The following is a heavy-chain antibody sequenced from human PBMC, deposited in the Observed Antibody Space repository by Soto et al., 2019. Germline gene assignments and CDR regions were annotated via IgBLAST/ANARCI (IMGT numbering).Heavy chain of an antibody. CDR2: IIPIFGTA. J-gene: IGHJ6*02. V-gene: IGHV1-69*13. CDR3: ARDQEDSSLTYYYYGMDV. CDR1: GGTFSSYA. D-gene: IGHD6-6*01. Sequence: SVKVSCKASGGTFSSYAISWVRQAPGQGLEWMGGIIPIFGTANYAQKFQGRVAITADESTSTAYMELSSLRSEDTAVYYCARDQEDSSLTYYYYGMDVWGQGTTVTVSS.